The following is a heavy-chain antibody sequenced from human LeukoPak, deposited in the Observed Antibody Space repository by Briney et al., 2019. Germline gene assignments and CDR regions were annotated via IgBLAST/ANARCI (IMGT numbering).Heavy chain of an antibody. J-gene: IGHJ4*02. V-gene: IGHV3-23*01. Sequence: SGGSLRLSCAASGFTFINYAMTWVRQAPGKGLEWVSAISGSGDSTFNSDSVKGRFTISRDNSENIVYLQMNNLRAEDTAVYYCAGRVTGYSSGYVYWGQGTLVTVSS. CDR1: GFTFINYA. CDR2: ISGSGDST. D-gene: IGHD5-18*01. CDR3: AGRVTGYSSGYVY.